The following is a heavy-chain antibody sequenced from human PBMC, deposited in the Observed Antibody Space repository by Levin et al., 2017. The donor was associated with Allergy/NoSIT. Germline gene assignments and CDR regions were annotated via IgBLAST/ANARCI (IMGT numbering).Heavy chain of an antibody. Sequence: LSLTCVASGFNFRSSAMSWVRQVPEKGLEWVSTISGSGDTTYYADSVQGRFSISRDNSKNTLYMEMNSLRADDTAVYYCARKGAIAVAGQFDFWGQGILVTVSS. V-gene: IGHV3-23*01. D-gene: IGHD6-19*01. J-gene: IGHJ4*02. CDR1: GFNFRSSA. CDR3: ARKGAIAVAGQFDF. CDR2: ISGSGDTT.